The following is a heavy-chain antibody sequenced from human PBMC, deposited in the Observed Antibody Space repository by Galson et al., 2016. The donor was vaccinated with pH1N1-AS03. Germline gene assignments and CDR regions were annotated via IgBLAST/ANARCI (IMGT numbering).Heavy chain of an antibody. Sequence: SLRLSCAASGFTFSNYGMHWVRQAPGKGLEWVGVIAFDGKNKFYEDSVKGRFNISRDNSKTTLYLQLNSLRVEDLAVYYCARALECGDYAFDYWGQGALVTVSS. J-gene: IGHJ4*02. D-gene: IGHD4-17*01. CDR3: ARALECGDYAFDY. V-gene: IGHV3-30*03. CDR1: GFTFSNYG. CDR2: IAFDGKNK.